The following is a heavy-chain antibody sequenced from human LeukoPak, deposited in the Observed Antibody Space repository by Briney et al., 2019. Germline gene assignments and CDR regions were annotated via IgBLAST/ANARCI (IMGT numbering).Heavy chain of an antibody. CDR1: GGSISSSSYY. D-gene: IGHD2-21*02. V-gene: IGHV4-39*01. Sequence: PSETLSLTCSVSGGSISSSSYYWGWIRQPPGKGLEWIGSIYYSGSTYYNPSPKSRVTISVDTSKNQFSLKLSSVTAADTAVYYCAVAYCGGDCYPNYWGQGTLVTVSS. CDR3: AVAYCGGDCYPNY. J-gene: IGHJ4*02. CDR2: IYYSGST.